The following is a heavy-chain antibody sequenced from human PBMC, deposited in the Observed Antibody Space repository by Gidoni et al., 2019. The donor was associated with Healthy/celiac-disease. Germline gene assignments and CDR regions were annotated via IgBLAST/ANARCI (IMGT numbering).Heavy chain of an antibody. CDR2: IIPIFGTA. Sequence: QVQLVQSGAEVKKPGSSVKVSCKASGGTFSSYAISWVRQAPGQGLEWMGGIIPIFGTANYAQKFQGRVTITADESTSTAYMELSSLRSEDTAVYYCATGGDTAMVNRGYYYYGMDVWGQGTTVTVSS. J-gene: IGHJ6*02. D-gene: IGHD5-18*01. CDR3: ATGGDTAMVNRGYYYYGMDV. CDR1: GGTFSSYA. V-gene: IGHV1-69*01.